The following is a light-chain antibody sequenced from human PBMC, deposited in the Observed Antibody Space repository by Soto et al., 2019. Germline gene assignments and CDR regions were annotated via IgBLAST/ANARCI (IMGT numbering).Light chain of an antibody. J-gene: IGKJ4*01. CDR3: QQYNNWPPLN. CDR2: SAS. V-gene: IGKV3-15*01. Sequence: EAVMTQSPVTLSVSPGERATLSCRASQSVTTNLAWYQQKPGQAPRLLIYSASTRAAGIPDRFSGSGSGTEFTLTISSLQSEAFAVYCCQQYNNWPPLNFGGGKTVEIK. CDR1: QSVTTN.